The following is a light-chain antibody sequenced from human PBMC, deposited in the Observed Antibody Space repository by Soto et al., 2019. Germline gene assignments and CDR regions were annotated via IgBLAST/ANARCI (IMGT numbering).Light chain of an antibody. CDR3: QSHDSSLSAYV. J-gene: IGLJ1*01. CDR2: GNS. CDR1: SSNIGAGYD. V-gene: IGLV1-40*01. Sequence: VLTQPPSLSSAPGQRVTISFTGSSSNIGAGYDVHWYQQLPGTAPKLLIYGNSNRPSGVPDRFSGSKSGTSASLAITGLQAEDEADFYCQSHDSSLSAYVFGTGTKVTVL.